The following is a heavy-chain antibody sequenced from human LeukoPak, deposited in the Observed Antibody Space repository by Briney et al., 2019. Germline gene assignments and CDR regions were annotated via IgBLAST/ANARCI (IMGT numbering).Heavy chain of an antibody. CDR3: AKGGLPATTYYYYMDV. CDR2: ISSSGDGA. D-gene: IGHD1-26*01. Sequence: PGGSLRLSCAASGFPFKNYAMTWVRQAPGKGLEWVSGISSSGDGADYADSVKGRCTMSSDNSKSTLYLQMNSLTAEDTAVYYCAKGGLPATTYYYYMDVWGKGATVTVSS. J-gene: IGHJ6*03. CDR1: GFPFKNYA. V-gene: IGHV3-23*01.